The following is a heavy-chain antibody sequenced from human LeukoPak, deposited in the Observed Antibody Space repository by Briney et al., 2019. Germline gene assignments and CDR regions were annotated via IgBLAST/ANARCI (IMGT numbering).Heavy chain of an antibody. D-gene: IGHD2-15*01. CDR3: VKADCSGGSCYRI. J-gene: IGHJ4*02. V-gene: IGHV3-64D*06. Sequence: GGSLRLSCSASGFTFSSYAMHWVRQAPGKGLEYVSAISSNGGSTYYADSVEGRFTISRDNSKNTLYLQMSSLRAEDTAVYYCVKADCSGGSCYRIWGQGTLVTVSS. CDR1: GFTFSSYA. CDR2: ISSNGGST.